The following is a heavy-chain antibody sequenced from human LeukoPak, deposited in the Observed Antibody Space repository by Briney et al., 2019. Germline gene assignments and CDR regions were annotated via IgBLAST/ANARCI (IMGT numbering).Heavy chain of an antibody. CDR2: ISYDGSNK. CDR1: GFTFSSYA. D-gene: IGHD3-22*01. J-gene: IGHJ4*02. V-gene: IGHV3-30-3*01. CDR3: ARGEYYYDSSGFLDY. Sequence: PGGSLRLSCAASGFTFSSYAMHWVRQAPGKGLEWVAVISYDGSNKYHADSVKGRFTISRDNSKNTLYLQMNSLRAEDTAVYYCARGEYYYDSSGFLDYWGQGTLVTVSS.